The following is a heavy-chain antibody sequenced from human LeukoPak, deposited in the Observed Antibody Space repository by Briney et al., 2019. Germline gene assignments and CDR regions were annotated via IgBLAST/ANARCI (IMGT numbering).Heavy chain of an antibody. D-gene: IGHD2-15*01. V-gene: IGHV4-61*02. J-gene: IGHJ5*02. CDR2: IYTSGST. CDR3: AREGILAAPPEWFDP. CDR1: GYSISSGYY. Sequence: KPSETLSLTCTVSGYSISSGYYWSWIRQPAGKGLEWIGRIYTSGSTNYNPSLKSRVTISVDTSKNQFSLKLSSVTAADTAVYYCAREGILAAPPEWFDPWGQGTLVTVSS.